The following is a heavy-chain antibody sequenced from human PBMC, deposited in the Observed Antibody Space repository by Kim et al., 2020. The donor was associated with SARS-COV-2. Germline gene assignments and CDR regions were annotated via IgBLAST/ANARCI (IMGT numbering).Heavy chain of an antibody. CDR1: GYTFTGYY. D-gene: IGHD3-3*01. CDR3: ARGLPYYDFWSGYYMGEKAYNWFAP. V-gene: IGHV1-2*06. Sequence: ASVKVSCKASGYTFTGYYMHWVRQAPGQGLEWMGRINPNRGGTNYAQKFQGRVTITRDTSISTAYMELSRLRSDDTAVYYCARGLPYYDFWSGYYMGEKAYNWFAPGGQGTLVTVSS. J-gene: IGHJ5*02. CDR2: INPNRGGT.